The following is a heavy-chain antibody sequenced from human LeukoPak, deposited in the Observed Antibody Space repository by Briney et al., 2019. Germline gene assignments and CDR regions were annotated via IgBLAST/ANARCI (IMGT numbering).Heavy chain of an antibody. D-gene: IGHD3-9*01. CDR1: AGSISSNSYY. V-gene: IGHV4-39*01. CDR2: IYYSGTT. J-gene: IGHJ6*02. CDR3: AAGRYPTGGMDV. Sequence: SETLSLTCTVPAGSISSNSYYWGWIRQPPGKGLEWIGSIYYSGTTYYSPSLQSRVTISVDTSKNQFSLKLSSVTAADTAVYYCAAGRYPTGGMDVWGQGTTVTVSS.